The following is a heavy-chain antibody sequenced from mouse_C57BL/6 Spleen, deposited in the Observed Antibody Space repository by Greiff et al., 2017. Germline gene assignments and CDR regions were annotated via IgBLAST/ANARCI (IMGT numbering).Heavy chain of an antibody. D-gene: IGHD2-12*01. V-gene: IGHV5-12*01. J-gene: IGHJ1*03. CDR2: ISNGGGST. CDR1: GFTFSDYY. CDR3: ARLRNWYFDV. Sequence: EVMLVESGGGLVQPGGSLKLSCAASGFTFSDYYMYWVRQTPEKRLEWVAYISNGGGSTYYPDTVKGRFTISRDNAKNTLYLQMSRLKSEDTAMYYCARLRNWYFDVWGTGTTVTVSS.